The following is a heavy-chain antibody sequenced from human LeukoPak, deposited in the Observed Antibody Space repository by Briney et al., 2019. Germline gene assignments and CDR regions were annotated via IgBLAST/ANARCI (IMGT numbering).Heavy chain of an antibody. J-gene: IGHJ4*02. D-gene: IGHD1-20*01. V-gene: IGHV3-7*01. CDR1: GFTFSSYW. CDR3: ARDNWPLIDY. CDR2: IKQDGSEK. Sequence: GGSLRLSCAASGFTFSSYWTSWVRQAPGKGLEWVANIKQDGSEKYYVDSVKGRFTISRDNAKNSLYLQMNSLRAEDTAVYYCARDNWPLIDYWGQGTLVTVSS.